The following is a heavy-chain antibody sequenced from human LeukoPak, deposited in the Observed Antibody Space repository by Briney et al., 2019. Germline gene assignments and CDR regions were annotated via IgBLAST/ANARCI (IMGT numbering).Heavy chain of an antibody. Sequence: SETLSLTCTVSGGSISSSSYFWGWIRQPPGKGLEWIGSIYYSGSTYYNPSLKSRVTISVDTSKNQFSLKLSSVTAADTAVYYCAREDSSGWFDYWGQGTQVTVSS. CDR3: AREDSSGWFDY. J-gene: IGHJ4*02. CDR2: IYYSGST. D-gene: IGHD6-19*01. CDR1: GGSISSSSYF. V-gene: IGHV4-39*02.